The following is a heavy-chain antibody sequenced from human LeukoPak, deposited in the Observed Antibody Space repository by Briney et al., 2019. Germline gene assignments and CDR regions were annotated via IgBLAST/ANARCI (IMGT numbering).Heavy chain of an antibody. CDR3: VKNGWLDY. CDR2: ISTSGDST. D-gene: IGHD6-19*01. Sequence: GGALRLSCAASRVTFSSQNMNWARDAPGKGPEWVAYISTSGDSTQYADSVEGRFTISRDNAENSLYLLMNSLRVEDTAVYYCVKNGWLDYWGQGILVTVSS. V-gene: IGHV3-21*06. CDR1: RVTFSSQN. J-gene: IGHJ4*02.